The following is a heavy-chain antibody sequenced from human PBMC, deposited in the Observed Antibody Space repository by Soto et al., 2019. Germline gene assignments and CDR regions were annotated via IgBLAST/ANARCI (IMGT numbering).Heavy chain of an antibody. Sequence: QVQLVESGGGVVQPGRSLRLSCAASGFTFSSYGMHWVRQAPGKGLEWVAVIWYDGSNKYYADSVKGRFTISRDNSKNTLYLQMNSLRAEDTAVYYCAREQEVGATVGPWFDPWGQGTLVTVSS. CDR3: AREQEVGATVGPWFDP. CDR2: IWYDGSNK. J-gene: IGHJ5*02. CDR1: GFTFSSYG. V-gene: IGHV3-33*01. D-gene: IGHD1-26*01.